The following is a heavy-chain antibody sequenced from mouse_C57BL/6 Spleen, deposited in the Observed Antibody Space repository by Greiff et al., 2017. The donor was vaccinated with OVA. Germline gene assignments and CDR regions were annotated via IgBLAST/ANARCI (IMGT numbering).Heavy chain of an antibody. CDR1: GYTFTSYW. D-gene: IGHD1-1*01. CDR3: ARRHYGSSYFAY. CDR2: IDPSDSYT. Sequence: QVQLQQPGAELVMPGASVKLSCKASGYTFTSYWMHWVKQRPGQGLEWIGEIDPSDSYTNYNQKFKGKSTLTVDKSSSTAYMQLSSLTSEDSAVYYCARRHYGSSYFAYWGQGTLVTVSA. V-gene: IGHV1-69*01. J-gene: IGHJ3*01.